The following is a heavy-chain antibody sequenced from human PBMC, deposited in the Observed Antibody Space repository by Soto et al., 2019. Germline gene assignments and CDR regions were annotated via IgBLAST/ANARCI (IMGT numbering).Heavy chain of an antibody. V-gene: IGHV4-30-4*01. CDR3: ARGPHYGDLSPFDY. CDR2: IYYSGST. J-gene: IGHJ4*02. D-gene: IGHD4-17*01. CDR1: GGSISSGDYY. Sequence: PSETLSLTCTVSGGSISSGDYYWSWIRQPPGKGLEWIGYIYYSGSTYYNPSLKSRVTISVDTSKNQFSLKLSSVTAADTAVYYCARGPHYGDLSPFDYWGQGTLVTVSS.